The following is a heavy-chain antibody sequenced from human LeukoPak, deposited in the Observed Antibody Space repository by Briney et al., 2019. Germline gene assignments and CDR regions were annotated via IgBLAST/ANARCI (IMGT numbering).Heavy chain of an antibody. Sequence: GGSLRLSCAASGFTFSSYAMSWVRQAQGKGLEWVSSISGGGGGTYYAYSVKGRFTISRDNSKNTLYLQMNSLRAEDTAVYSCARGSAGPDYWGQGTLVTVSS. V-gene: IGHV3-23*01. CDR3: ARGSAGPDY. CDR1: GFTFSSYA. CDR2: ISGGGGGT. J-gene: IGHJ4*02.